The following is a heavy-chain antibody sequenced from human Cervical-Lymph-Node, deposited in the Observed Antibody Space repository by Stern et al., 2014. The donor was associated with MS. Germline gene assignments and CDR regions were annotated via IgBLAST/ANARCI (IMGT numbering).Heavy chain of an antibody. V-gene: IGHV3-33*01. D-gene: IGHD3-22*01. CDR1: GFTFSSYG. CDR3: ARDRWYYDSSGILDY. Sequence: VQLVESGGGVVQPGRSLRLSCAASGFTFSSYGMHWVRQAPGKGLEWVAVIWYEGINKYYADSVKGRFTISRDNSKNTVYLQMNSLRAEDTAVYYCARDRWYYDSSGILDYWGQGTLVTVSS. CDR2: IWYEGINK. J-gene: IGHJ4*02.